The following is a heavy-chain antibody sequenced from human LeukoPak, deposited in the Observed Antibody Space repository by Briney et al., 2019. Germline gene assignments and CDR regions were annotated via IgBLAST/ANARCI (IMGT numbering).Heavy chain of an antibody. CDR2: IYSGGDT. D-gene: IGHD3-3*01. CDR1: GFTFSSYD. J-gene: IGHJ4*02. Sequence: GGSLRLSCAASGFTFSSYDMNWVRQAPGMGLEWVSVIYSGGDTYYADSVKGRFTISRDTSKNTLNLQMNSLRAEDTALYYCARDWRVWGQGTLVTVSS. V-gene: IGHV3-53*01. CDR3: ARDWRV.